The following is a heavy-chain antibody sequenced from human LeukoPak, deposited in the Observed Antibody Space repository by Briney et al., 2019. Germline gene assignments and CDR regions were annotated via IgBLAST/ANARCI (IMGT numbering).Heavy chain of an antibody. D-gene: IGHD3-3*01. CDR2: INPNSGGT. V-gene: IGHV1-2*06. Sequence: ASVKVSCKASGYTFTGYYMHWVRQAPGQGLEWMGRINPNSGGTNYAQKFQGRVTMTRDTSISTAYMELSRLRSDDTAVYYCARDSSQTSTTYYDFWSGYDYWGQGTLVTVS. J-gene: IGHJ4*02. CDR1: GYTFTGYY. CDR3: ARDSSQTSTTYYDFWSGYDY.